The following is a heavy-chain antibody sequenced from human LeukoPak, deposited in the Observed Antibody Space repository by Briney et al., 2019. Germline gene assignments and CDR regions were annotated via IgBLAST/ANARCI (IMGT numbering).Heavy chain of an antibody. V-gene: IGHV1-18*01. Sequence: GASVKVSCKASGYTFTSYGISWVRQAPGQGLEWMGWISAYNGNTNYAQKLQGRVTMTTDTSTSTAYMELRSLRSDDTAVYYCARVNTMIVVDLPDYWGQGTLVTVSS. CDR1: GYTFTSYG. J-gene: IGHJ4*02. CDR3: ARVNTMIVVDLPDY. CDR2: ISAYNGNT. D-gene: IGHD3-22*01.